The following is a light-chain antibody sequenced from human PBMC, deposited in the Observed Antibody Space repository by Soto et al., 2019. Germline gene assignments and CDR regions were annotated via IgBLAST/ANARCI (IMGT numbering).Light chain of an antibody. CDR2: DVS. CDR3: CSYVGSYSYV. V-gene: IGLV2-11*01. CDR1: SSDVGDYNS. J-gene: IGLJ1*01. Sequence: QSVLTQPRSVSGSPGQSVTASCIGTSSDVGDYNSVSWYQQHPGKAPKLMIYDVSKRPSGVPDRFSGSKSGNTASLTISGLQAEDEADYYCCSYVGSYSYVFGIGTKLTVL.